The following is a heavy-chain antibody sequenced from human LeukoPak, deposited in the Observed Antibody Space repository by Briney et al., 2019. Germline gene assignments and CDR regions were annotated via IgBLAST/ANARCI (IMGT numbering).Heavy chain of an antibody. CDR1: GASFSSGDQY. D-gene: IGHD3-22*01. V-gene: IGHV4-31*03. CDR2: IHPSGTL. J-gene: IGHJ4*02. CDR3: SRGLDSRKLGY. Sequence: SETLSLTCTVSGASFSSGDQYWNWIRQRPGEGLEWIGSIHPSGTLYNNPSLESRVTISINTSKNQFSLNLNSVTAADTAVYFCSRGLDSRKLGYWGQGTLVTVSS.